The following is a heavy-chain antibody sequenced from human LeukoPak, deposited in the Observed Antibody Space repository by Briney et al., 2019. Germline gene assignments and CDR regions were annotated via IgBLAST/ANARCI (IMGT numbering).Heavy chain of an antibody. J-gene: IGHJ4*02. CDR3: ARDRGSYSSSSSDY. CDR2: INPGGGST. CDR1: RYTFTSYY. V-gene: IGHV1-46*01. D-gene: IGHD6-6*01. Sequence: ASVKVFCKASRYTFTSYYMHWVRQAPGHGLEWMGIINPGGGSTKYPQKFQGRITMTRDTSTSTVYMELSSLRSEDTAVYYCARDRGSYSSSSSDYWGLGTLVTVSS.